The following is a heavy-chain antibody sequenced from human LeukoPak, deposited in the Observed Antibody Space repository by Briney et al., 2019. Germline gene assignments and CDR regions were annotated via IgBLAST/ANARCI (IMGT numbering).Heavy chain of an antibody. CDR2: ISYDGSNK. CDR3: ARDIGYCSGGSCSNDAFDI. D-gene: IGHD2-15*01. CDR1: GFTFSSSA. Sequence: GGSLRLSCAASGFTFSSSAMHWVRQAPGKGLEWVAVISYDGSNKYYADSVKGRFTISRDNSKNTLYLQMNSLRAEDTAVYYCARDIGYCSGGSCSNDAFDIWGQGTMVTVSS. V-gene: IGHV3-30*04. J-gene: IGHJ3*02.